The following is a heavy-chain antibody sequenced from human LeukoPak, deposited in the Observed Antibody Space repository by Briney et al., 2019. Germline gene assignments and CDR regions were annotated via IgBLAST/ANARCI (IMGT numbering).Heavy chain of an antibody. J-gene: IGHJ6*03. V-gene: IGHV4-61*02. CDR1: GGSISSGSYY. CDR2: IYTSGST. Sequence: SVTLSLTCTFSGGSISSGSYYWSWIRQPAGKGLEWIGRIYTSGSTNYNPSLKSRVTISVDTSKNQFSLKLSSVTAADTAVYYCASRTPHDILTGYYWVDYYMDVWGKGTTVTVSS. CDR3: ASRTPHDILTGYYWVDYYMDV. D-gene: IGHD3-9*01.